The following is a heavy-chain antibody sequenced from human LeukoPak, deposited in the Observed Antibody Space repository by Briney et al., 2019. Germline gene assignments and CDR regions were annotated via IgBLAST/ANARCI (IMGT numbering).Heavy chain of an antibody. CDR3: VKDGVVDAFDI. J-gene: IGHJ3*02. Sequence: QPGGSLRLSCSASGFTFSSYAMYWVRQAPGKGLEYVSGISSNGGSTYYADSVKGRFTISRDNSKNTLYVQMSSLRAEDTAVYYCVKDGVVDAFDIWGQGTMVTVSS. D-gene: IGHD2-21*01. V-gene: IGHV3-64*05. CDR2: ISSNGGST. CDR1: GFTFSSYA.